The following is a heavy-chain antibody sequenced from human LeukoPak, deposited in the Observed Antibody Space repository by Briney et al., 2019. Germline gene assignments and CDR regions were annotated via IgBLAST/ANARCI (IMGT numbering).Heavy chain of an antibody. CDR1: GGSFSGYY. CDR2: INHSGST. J-gene: IGHJ4*02. CDR3: ARGRYYDSGVFYYETDY. V-gene: IGHV4-34*01. Sequence: PSETLSLTCAVYGGSFSGYYWSWIRQPPGKGLEWIGEINHSGSTNYNPSLKSRVTISVDTSKNQFSLKLSSVTAADTAVYYCARGRYYDSGVFYYETDYGGRGPLVTVS. D-gene: IGHD3-22*01.